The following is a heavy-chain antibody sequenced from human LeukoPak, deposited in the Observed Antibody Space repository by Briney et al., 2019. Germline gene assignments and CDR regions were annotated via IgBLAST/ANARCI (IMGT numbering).Heavy chain of an antibody. CDR2: INPNSGGT. J-gene: IGHJ6*04. CDR1: GYTFTGYY. Sequence: VKVSCKASGYTFTGYYMHWVRQAPGQGLEWMGWINPNSGGTNCAQKFQGRVTMTRDTSISTAYMELSRLRSDDTAVYYCARGVLWGGNSVLVDVWGKGTTVTVSS. V-gene: IGHV1-2*02. D-gene: IGHD2/OR15-2a*01. CDR3: ARGVLWGGNSVLVDV.